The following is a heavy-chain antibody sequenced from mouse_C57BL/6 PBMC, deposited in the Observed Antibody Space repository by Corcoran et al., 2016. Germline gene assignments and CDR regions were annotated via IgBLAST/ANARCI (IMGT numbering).Heavy chain of an antibody. D-gene: IGHD2-4*01. V-gene: IGHV9-3*01. CDR2: INTYSGVP. J-gene: IGHJ1*03. CDR3: ARRVIYYDSGGGYFDV. Sequence: QIQWVQSGPELNKPGETVKISCKASWYTFTTYGMSWVKQAPGKSLKWMGWINTYSGVPTYADDFKGRFAFSLETSASTAYLQINNLKNEDTATYFCARRVIYYDSGGGYFDVWGTGTTVTVSS. CDR1: WYTFTTYG.